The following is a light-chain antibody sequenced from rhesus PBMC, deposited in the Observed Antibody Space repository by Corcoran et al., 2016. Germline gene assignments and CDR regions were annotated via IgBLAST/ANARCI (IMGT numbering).Light chain of an antibody. CDR2: FAS. V-gene: IGKV1-66*01. CDR3: QHYNNSPFT. Sequence: DIQMTQSPSSLSASVGDRVTITCRASKGINNYLSWYQPKPGKAPKPLYYFASLLEKGVPSRFSGSSSGTVYTLTISSLQPEDIATYYCQHYNNSPFTFGPWTKLDIK. J-gene: IGKJ3*01. CDR1: KGINNY.